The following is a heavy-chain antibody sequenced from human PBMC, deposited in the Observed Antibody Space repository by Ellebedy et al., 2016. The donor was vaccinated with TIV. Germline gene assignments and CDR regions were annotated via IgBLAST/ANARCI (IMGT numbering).Heavy chain of an antibody. J-gene: IGHJ4*02. D-gene: IGHD3-16*01. CDR2: MSYDERNK. Sequence: GGSLRLXXGASGLNISYYGIHWVRQAPGKGLEWVAVMSYDERNKYYADSVKGRFTISRDNAKNSLYLQMNSLRPEDTALYFCTKGPQRSSPYYFEYWGQGTLVTVSS. V-gene: IGHV3-30*18. CDR1: GLNISYYG. CDR3: TKGPQRSSPYYFEY.